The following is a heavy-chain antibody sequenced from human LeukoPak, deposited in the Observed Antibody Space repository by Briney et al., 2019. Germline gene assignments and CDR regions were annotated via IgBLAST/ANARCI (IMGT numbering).Heavy chain of an antibody. CDR1: GGSISSGDYY. V-gene: IGHV4-30-4*08. CDR2: IYYSGST. CDR3: ARGSLPEWPLNC. D-gene: IGHD3-3*01. J-gene: IGHJ4*02. Sequence: PSETLSLTCTVSGGSISSGDYYWSWIRQPPGKGLEWIGYIYYSGSTYYNPSLKSRVTISVDTSKNQFSLKLRSVTAADTAVYYCARGSLPEWPLNCWGQGTLVTVSS.